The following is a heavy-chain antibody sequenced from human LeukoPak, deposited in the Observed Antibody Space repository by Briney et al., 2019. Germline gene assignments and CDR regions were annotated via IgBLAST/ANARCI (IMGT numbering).Heavy chain of an antibody. J-gene: IGHJ4*02. CDR2: INQDGSEK. CDR1: GFTFTTYW. D-gene: IGHD3-22*01. Sequence: GGSLRLSCAASGFTFTTYWMTWVRQAPGKGLEWVANINQDGSEKYFVDSVKGRFTISRDNAKNSLYLQMNSLRVEDTAVYYCAKHADYYDSSGLTAYDYWGQGTLVTVSS. V-gene: IGHV3-7*01. CDR3: AKHADYYDSSGLTAYDY.